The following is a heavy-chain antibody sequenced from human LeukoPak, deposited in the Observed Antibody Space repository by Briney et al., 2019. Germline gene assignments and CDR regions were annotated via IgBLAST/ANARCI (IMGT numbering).Heavy chain of an antibody. CDR3: ARVVQYDAFDI. CDR1: GFTFSTYS. CDR2: ISSSSSYI. Sequence: GGSLRLSCAASGFTFSTYSMNWVRQAPGKGLEWVSSISSSSSYIYYADSVKGRFAISRDNAKNSLYLQMNSLRAEDTAVYYCARVVQYDAFDIWGQGTMVTVSS. D-gene: IGHD1-1*01. J-gene: IGHJ3*02. V-gene: IGHV3-21*01.